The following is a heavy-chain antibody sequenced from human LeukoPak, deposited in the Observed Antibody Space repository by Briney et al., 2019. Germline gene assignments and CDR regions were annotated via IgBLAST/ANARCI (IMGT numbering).Heavy chain of an antibody. CDR2: INHSGST. CDR1: GGSLSGYY. Sequence: PSETLSLTCADYGGSLSGYYWSWIRQPPGKGLEWIGEINHSGSTNYNPSLKSRVTISVDTSKNQFSLKLSSVTAADTAVYYCARFHSNHFDYWGQGTVVTVSS. CDR3: ARFHSNHFDY. D-gene: IGHD4-11*01. V-gene: IGHV4-34*01. J-gene: IGHJ4*02.